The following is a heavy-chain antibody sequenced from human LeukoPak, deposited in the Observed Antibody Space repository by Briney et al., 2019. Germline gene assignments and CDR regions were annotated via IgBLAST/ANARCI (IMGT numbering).Heavy chain of an antibody. V-gene: IGHV3-21*04. Sequence: GGSLRLSCAAAGFTFSSYSMNWVRQAPGKGLEWVSSISSSSSYIYYADSVKGRFTISRDTSKNTLYLQMNSLRVDDTAVYYCAKDSRAALPSYYGMDVWGQGTTVTVSS. J-gene: IGHJ6*02. CDR2: ISSSSSYI. CDR3: AKDSRAALPSYYGMDV. D-gene: IGHD6-25*01. CDR1: GFTFSSYS.